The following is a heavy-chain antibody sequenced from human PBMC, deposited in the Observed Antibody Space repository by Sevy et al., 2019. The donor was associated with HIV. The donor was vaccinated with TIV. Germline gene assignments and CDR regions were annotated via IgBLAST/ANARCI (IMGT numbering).Heavy chain of an antibody. D-gene: IGHD3-3*01. CDR2: IYWDDDK. CDR3: AHRPRAGFLEWPPPVDY. Sequence: SGPTLVNPTQTLTLTCTFSGFSLSTSGVGVGWIRQPPGKALEWLALIYWDDDKRYSPSLKSRLTITKDTSKNQVVLTMTNIDPVDTATYYCAHRPRAGFLEWPPPVDYWGQGTLVTVSS. J-gene: IGHJ4*02. V-gene: IGHV2-5*02. CDR1: GFSLSTSGVG.